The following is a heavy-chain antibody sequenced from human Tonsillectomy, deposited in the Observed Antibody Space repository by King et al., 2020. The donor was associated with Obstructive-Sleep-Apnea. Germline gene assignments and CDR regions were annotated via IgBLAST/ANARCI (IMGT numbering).Heavy chain of an antibody. CDR3: ARGYYDSSAYGDWCFDL. J-gene: IGHJ2*01. CDR1: GGSVSGYY. CDR2: VYYSGST. D-gene: IGHD3-22*01. V-gene: IGHV4-59*02. Sequence: VQLQESGPGLVKPSETLSLTCTVSGGSVSGYYWSWIRQPPGKGLEWSGYVYYSGSTNYNPSLKGRVTISVDTSETQFSLKLTSVTAADTAGYYCARGYYDSSAYGDWCFDLWGRGTLVTVSS.